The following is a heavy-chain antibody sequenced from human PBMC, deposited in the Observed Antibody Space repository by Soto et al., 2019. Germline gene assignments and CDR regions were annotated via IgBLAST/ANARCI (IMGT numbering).Heavy chain of an antibody. CDR3: ARGSGWPYYFDY. V-gene: IGHV1-18*01. D-gene: IGHD6-19*01. CDR1: GGTFSSYT. Sequence: ASVKVSCKASGGTFSSYTISWVRQAPGQGLEWMGWIIAYNGNTNYAQKLQGRVTMTTDTSTSTAYMELRSLRSDDTAVYYCARGSGWPYYFDYWGQGTLVTVSS. CDR2: IIAYNGNT. J-gene: IGHJ4*02.